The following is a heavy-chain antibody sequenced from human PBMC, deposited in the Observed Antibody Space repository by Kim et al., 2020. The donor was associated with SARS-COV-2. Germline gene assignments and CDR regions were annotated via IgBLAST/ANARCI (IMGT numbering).Heavy chain of an antibody. CDR2: IYYSGST. Sequence: SETLSLTCTVSGGSISSSSYYWGWIRQPPGNGLEWIGSIYYSGSTYYNPSLKSRVTISVDTSKNQFSLKLSSVTAADTAVYYCATSDYDSSGYGWFDPWGQGTLVTVSS. D-gene: IGHD3-22*01. J-gene: IGHJ5*02. V-gene: IGHV4-39*01. CDR3: ATSDYDSSGYGWFDP. CDR1: GGSISSSSYY.